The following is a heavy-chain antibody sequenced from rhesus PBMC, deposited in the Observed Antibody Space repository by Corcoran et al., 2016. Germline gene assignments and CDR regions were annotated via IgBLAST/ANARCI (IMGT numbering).Heavy chain of an antibody. J-gene: IGHJ4*01. V-gene: IGHV4S10*01. D-gene: IGHD6S26*01. Sequence: QVQLQESGPGVVKPSETLSLTCAVPGGSISDSYRWSWIRQPPGKGLEWIGYIYGSSTSTNYNPSLKSRVTISKDTSKNQFSLKLSSVTAADTAVYYCASGSGWSYFDYWGQGVLVTVSS. CDR2: IYGSSTST. CDR3: ASGSGWSYFDY. CDR1: GGSISDSYR.